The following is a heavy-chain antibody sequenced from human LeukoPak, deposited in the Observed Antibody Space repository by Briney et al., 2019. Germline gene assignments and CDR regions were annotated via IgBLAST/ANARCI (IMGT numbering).Heavy chain of an antibody. V-gene: IGHV3-7*05. CDR2: IKHAGSDT. D-gene: IGHD6-13*01. Sequence: PGGSLRLSCAASGFTFSSYWMSRVRQAPGKGLEWVANIKHAGSDTNYVDSVKGRFTISRDNAKHSLYLQMNSLRAEDTAMYYCARRIAATGMKYFDYWGQGALVTVSS. J-gene: IGHJ4*02. CDR3: ARRIAATGMKYFDY. CDR1: GFTFSSYW.